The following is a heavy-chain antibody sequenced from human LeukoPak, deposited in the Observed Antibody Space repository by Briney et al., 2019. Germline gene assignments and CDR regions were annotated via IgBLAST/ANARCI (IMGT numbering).Heavy chain of an antibody. CDR1: GFTFSSYW. CDR3: ARDRSDVLTGYNDAFDI. J-gene: IGHJ3*02. D-gene: IGHD3-9*01. CDR2: IKQDGSEK. Sequence: PGGSLRLPCADSGFTFSSYWMSWVRQAPGKGLEWVANIKQDGSEKYYVDSVKGRFTISRDNAKTSLYLQMKSLRDEDTAVYYCARDRSDVLTGYNDAFDIWGQGTMVTVSS. V-gene: IGHV3-7*01.